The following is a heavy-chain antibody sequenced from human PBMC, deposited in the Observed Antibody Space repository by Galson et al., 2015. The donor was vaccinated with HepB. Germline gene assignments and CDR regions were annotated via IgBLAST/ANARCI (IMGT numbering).Heavy chain of an antibody. CDR2: IYPGDSDT. J-gene: IGHJ5*01. CDR1: GYSFTSYW. V-gene: IGHV5-51*01. Sequence: QSGAEVKKPGESLKISCKGSGYSFTSYWIAWVRQMPGKGLERMGIIYPGDSDTRYSPSFQGQVTISADKSISTAYLQWSSLKASDTAIYYCARMYYDFWSGYDSWGQGTLVTVSS. CDR3: ARMYYDFWSGYDS. D-gene: IGHD3-3*01.